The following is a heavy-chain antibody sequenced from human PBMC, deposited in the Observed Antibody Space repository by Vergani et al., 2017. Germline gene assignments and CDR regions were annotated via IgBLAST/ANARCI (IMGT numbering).Heavy chain of an antibody. CDR3: AKSPYHLWFGELSDY. J-gene: IGHJ4*02. CDR2: ISGSGGST. V-gene: IGHV3-23*01. Sequence: EVQLLESGGGLVQPGGSLRLSCAASGFTFSSYAMSWVRQAPGKGLEWVSAISGSGGSTYYADSVKGRFTISRDNSKNTLYLQMNSLRAEDTAAYYCAKSPYHLWFGELSDYWGQGTLVTVSS. CDR1: GFTFSSYA. D-gene: IGHD3-10*01.